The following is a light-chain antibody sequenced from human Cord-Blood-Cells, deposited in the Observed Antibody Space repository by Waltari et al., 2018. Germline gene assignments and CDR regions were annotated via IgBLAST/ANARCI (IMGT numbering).Light chain of an antibody. CDR3: QQYGSSPQT. CDR1: QSVSRSY. Sequence: EIVLTQSPGTLSLSPGERATLSCRASQSVSRSYLAWYQQNPGQAPRLLIYGASSRATGIPDRFSGSGSGTDFTLTISRLEPEDFAVYYCQQYGSSPQTFGQGTKVEIK. J-gene: IGKJ1*01. CDR2: GAS. V-gene: IGKV3-20*01.